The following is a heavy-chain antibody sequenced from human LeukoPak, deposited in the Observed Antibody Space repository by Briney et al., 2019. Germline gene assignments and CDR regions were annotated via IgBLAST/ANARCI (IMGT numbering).Heavy chain of an antibody. CDR2: INHSGST. V-gene: IGHV4-34*01. Sequence: PSETLSLTCAVYGGSFSGYYWSWIRQPPGKGLEWIGEINHSGSTNYNPSLKSRGTISVDTSKNQFSLKLSSVTAADTAVYYCARFPHRDYYYYYGMDVWGKGTTVTVSS. J-gene: IGHJ6*04. CDR1: GGSFSGYY. CDR3: ARFPHRDYYYYYGMDV.